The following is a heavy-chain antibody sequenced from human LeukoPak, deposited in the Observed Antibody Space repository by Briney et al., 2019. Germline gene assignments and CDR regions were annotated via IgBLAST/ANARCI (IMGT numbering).Heavy chain of an antibody. CDR3: ARVQPYTSGYYYYYYMDV. CDR1: GGSISSGSYY. Sequence: PSQTLSLTCTVSGGSISSGSYYWSWIRQPAGKGLEWIGRIYTSGSTNYNPSLKSRVTISVDTSKNQFSLKLSSVTAADTAVYYCARVQPYTSGYYYYYYMDVWGKGTTATVSS. CDR2: IYTSGST. J-gene: IGHJ6*03. V-gene: IGHV4-61*02. D-gene: IGHD5-18*01.